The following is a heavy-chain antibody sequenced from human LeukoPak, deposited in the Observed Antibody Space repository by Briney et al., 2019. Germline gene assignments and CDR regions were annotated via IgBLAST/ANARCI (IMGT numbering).Heavy chain of an antibody. CDR2: ISYDGSNK. D-gene: IGHD3-16*01. CDR3: AREWAIWGIFYKNY. J-gene: IGHJ4*03. V-gene: IGHV3-30*04. CDR1: GFTFSSYA. Sequence: GGSLRLSCVASGFTFSSYAMHWVRQAPGKGLEWVAFISYDGSNKYDADSVKGRFTISRDNSKNTLYLQMNSLRPEDTAVYYCAREWAIWGIFYKNYGGQGPLV.